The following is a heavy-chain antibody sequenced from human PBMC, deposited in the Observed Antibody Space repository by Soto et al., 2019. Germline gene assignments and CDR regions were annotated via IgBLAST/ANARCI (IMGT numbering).Heavy chain of an antibody. V-gene: IGHV4-30-4*01. CDR3: ARERLQYNWFDP. D-gene: IGHD4-4*01. CDR2: IYYSGST. CDR1: GGSISSGDYY. Sequence: SETLSLTCTVSGGSISSGDYYWSWIRQPPGKGLEWIGYIYYSGSTYYNPSLKSRVTISVDTSKNQFSLNLSSVTAADTAVYYCARERLQYNWFDPWGQGTLVTVSS. J-gene: IGHJ5*02.